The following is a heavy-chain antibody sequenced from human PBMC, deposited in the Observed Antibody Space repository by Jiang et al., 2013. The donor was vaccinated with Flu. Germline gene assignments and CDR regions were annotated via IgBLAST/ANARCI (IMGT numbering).Heavy chain of an antibody. CDR3: AKVQPSMVWGVMGRGGLDV. D-gene: IGHD3-10*01. CDR2: IGGNGAST. Sequence: VQLLESGGGLVQPGGSLRLSCAASGFTFRTFSMSWVRQAPGKGLEWVSVIGGNGASTHYADSVKGRFTISRDNSKNTLSLQLNSLRAEDTAVYYCAKVQPSMVWGVMGRGGLDVWGQGTTVTVTS. V-gene: IGHV3-23*01. CDR1: GFTFRTFS. J-gene: IGHJ3*01.